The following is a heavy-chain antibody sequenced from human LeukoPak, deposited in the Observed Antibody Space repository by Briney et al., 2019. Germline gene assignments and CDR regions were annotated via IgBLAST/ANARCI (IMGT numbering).Heavy chain of an antibody. Sequence: PSETLSLTCAVYGGSFSGYYWSWIRQPPGKGLEWIGEINHSGSTNYNPSLKSRVTISVDTSENQFSLKLSSVTAADTAVYYCARGTVAGRRGDFQHWGQGTLVTVSS. D-gene: IGHD6-19*01. CDR2: INHSGST. V-gene: IGHV4-34*01. CDR3: ARGTVAGRRGDFQH. CDR1: GGSFSGYY. J-gene: IGHJ1*01.